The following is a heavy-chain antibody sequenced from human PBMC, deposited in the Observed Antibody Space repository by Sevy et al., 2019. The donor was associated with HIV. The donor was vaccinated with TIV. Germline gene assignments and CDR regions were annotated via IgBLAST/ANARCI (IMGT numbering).Heavy chain of an antibody. D-gene: IGHD2-2*01. CDR1: GFTFSSYE. CDR3: ARDLVPAAPYGMDV. CDR2: ISSSGSTI. V-gene: IGHV3-48*03. J-gene: IGHJ6*02. Sequence: GGSLRLSCAASGFTFSSYEMNWVRQAPGKGLEWVSYISSSGSTIYYADSVKGRFTISRDNAKNSLYLQMNSLRAEDTAVYCCARDLVPAAPYGMDVWGQGTTVTVSS.